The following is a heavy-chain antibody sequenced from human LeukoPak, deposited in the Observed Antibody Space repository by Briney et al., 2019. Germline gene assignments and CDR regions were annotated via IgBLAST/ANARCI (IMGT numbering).Heavy chain of an antibody. J-gene: IGHJ6*03. D-gene: IGHD2-2*02. Sequence: PGGSLRLSCAASGFTFSSYAMHWVRQAPGKGLEWVAVISYDGSNKYYADSVKGRFTISRDNSKNTLYLQMNSLRAEDTAVYYCAKDTFHCSSTSCYSYYYYMDVWGKGTTVTVSS. CDR3: AKDTFHCSSTSCYSYYYYMDV. CDR2: ISYDGSNK. V-gene: IGHV3-30-3*01. CDR1: GFTFSSYA.